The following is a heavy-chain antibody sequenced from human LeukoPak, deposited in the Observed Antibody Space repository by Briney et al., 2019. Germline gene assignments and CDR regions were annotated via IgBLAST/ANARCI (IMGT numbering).Heavy chain of an antibody. Sequence: GGSLRLSCAASGFTFSSYAMHWVRQAPGKGLEWVAVISYDGSNKYYADSVKGRFTISRDNSKNTPYLQMNSLRAEDTAVYYCARDADFGDDSSGYLDYWGQGTLVTVSS. CDR3: ARDADFGDDSSGYLDY. CDR1: GFTFSSYA. J-gene: IGHJ4*02. CDR2: ISYDGSNK. D-gene: IGHD3-22*01. V-gene: IGHV3-30-3*01.